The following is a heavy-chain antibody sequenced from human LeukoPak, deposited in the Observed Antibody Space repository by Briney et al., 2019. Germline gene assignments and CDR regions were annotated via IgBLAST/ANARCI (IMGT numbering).Heavy chain of an antibody. J-gene: IGHJ4*02. CDR1: GFTFDDYA. CDR2: ISWNSGSI. D-gene: IGHD6-13*01. V-gene: IGHV3-9*01. CDR3: AKDIEQQLAYYFEY. Sequence: PGGSLRLSCAASGFTFDDYAMHWVRQAPGKGLEWVSGISWNSGSIGYADSVKGRFTISRDNAKNSLYLQMNSLRAEDTALYYCAKDIEQQLAYYFEYWGQGTLVTVSS.